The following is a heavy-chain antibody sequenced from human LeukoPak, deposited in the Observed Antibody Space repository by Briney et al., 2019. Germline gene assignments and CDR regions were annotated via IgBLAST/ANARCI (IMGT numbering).Heavy chain of an antibody. D-gene: IGHD6-13*01. CDR2: IYYNGNT. CDR1: GASISSYY. CDR3: AREVVAAPGTVDY. J-gene: IGHJ4*01. Sequence: SETLSLTCTVSGASISSYYWSWIRQSPGKGLEWIGYIYYNGNTNYNPSLKGRVTISVDSSKNQFSLRLSSVTAADTAVYYCAREVVAAPGTVDYWGQGTLVTVSS. V-gene: IGHV4-59*01.